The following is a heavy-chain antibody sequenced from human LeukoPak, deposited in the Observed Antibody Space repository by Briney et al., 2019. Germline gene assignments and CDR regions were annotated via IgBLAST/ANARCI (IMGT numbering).Heavy chain of an antibody. D-gene: IGHD2-2*01. CDR2: IIPIFGTA. J-gene: IGHJ4*02. CDR1: GGTFSSYA. Sequence: ASVKVSCKASGGTFSSYAISWVRQAPGQGLEWMGGIIPIFGTANYAQKFQGRVTITADGSTSTAYMELSSLRSEDTAVYYCASWPRESRYQLLDYWGQGTLVTVSS. CDR3: ASWPRESRYQLLDY. V-gene: IGHV1-69*01.